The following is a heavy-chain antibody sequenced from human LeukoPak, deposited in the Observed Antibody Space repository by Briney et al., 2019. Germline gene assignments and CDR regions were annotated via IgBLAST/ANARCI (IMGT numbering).Heavy chain of an antibody. J-gene: IGHJ6*03. D-gene: IGHD6-19*01. Sequence: GGSLRLSCAASGFTFSSYSMNWVRQAPGKGLEWVSSISSGSSYIYYADSVKGRFTISRDNAKNSLYLQMNSLRAEDTAVYYCAIEYSGGWYSYYYYYMDVWGKGTTVTVSS. CDR2: ISSGSSYI. V-gene: IGHV3-21*01. CDR3: AIEYSGGWYSYYYYYMDV. CDR1: GFTFSSYS.